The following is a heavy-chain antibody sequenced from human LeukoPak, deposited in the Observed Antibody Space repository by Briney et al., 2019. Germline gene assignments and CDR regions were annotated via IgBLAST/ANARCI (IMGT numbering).Heavy chain of an antibody. CDR1: GFTFSSYG. D-gene: IGHD3-10*01. CDR3: ARKGGSGSSLDY. Sequence: GGSLRLSCAASGFTFSSYGMHWVRQAPGKGLEWVAVIWYDGSNKYYADSVKGRFTISRDNSKNTLYLQMNSLRAEDTAVYYCARKGGSGSSLDYGGQGTLFTVSS. J-gene: IGHJ4*02. V-gene: IGHV3-33*01. CDR2: IWYDGSNK.